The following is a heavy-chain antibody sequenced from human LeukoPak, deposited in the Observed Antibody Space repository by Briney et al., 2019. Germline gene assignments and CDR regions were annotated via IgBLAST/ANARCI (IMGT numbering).Heavy chain of an antibody. V-gene: IGHV1-18*01. CDR2: ISAYNGNT. Sequence: ASVKVSCKASGYTFTTYGISWVRQAPGQGLEWMGWISAYNGNTNYAQKFQGRVTMTRDTSISTAYMELSRLRSDDTAVYYCARDGLTYCGGDCYAYYFDYWGQGTLVTVSS. J-gene: IGHJ4*02. CDR3: ARDGLTYCGGDCYAYYFDY. D-gene: IGHD2-21*02. CDR1: GYTFTTYG.